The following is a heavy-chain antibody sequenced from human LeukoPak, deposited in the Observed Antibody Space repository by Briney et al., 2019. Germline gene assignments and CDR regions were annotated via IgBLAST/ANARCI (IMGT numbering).Heavy chain of an antibody. CDR1: GYTFTNYY. Sequence: GASVKVSCKASGYTFTNYYMHWVRQAPGQGLEWMGIINPSGGSTSYAQKFQGRVTMTRDTSTSTVYMELSRLRSDDTAVYYCARDKGQDGVWGTFVYWGQGTLVTVSS. J-gene: IGHJ4*02. CDR3: ARDKGQDGVWGTFVY. D-gene: IGHD3-16*01. CDR2: INPSGGST. V-gene: IGHV1-46*01.